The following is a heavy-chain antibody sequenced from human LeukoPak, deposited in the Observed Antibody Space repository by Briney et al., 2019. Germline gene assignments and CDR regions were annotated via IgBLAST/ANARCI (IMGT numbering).Heavy chain of an antibody. CDR1: GGSISSYY. J-gene: IGHJ4*02. CDR3: AREHPSIVGATDYFDY. V-gene: IGHV4-59*01. Sequence: PSETLSLTCTVSGGSISSYYWSWIRQPPGKGLEWIGYIYYGGSTNYNPSLKSRVTISVDTSKNQFSLKMSSVTAADTAVYYCAREHPSIVGATDYFDYWGQGTLVTVSS. D-gene: IGHD1-26*01. CDR2: IYYGGST.